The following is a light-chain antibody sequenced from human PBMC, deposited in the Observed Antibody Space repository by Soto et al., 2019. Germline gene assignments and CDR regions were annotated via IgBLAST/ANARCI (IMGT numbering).Light chain of an antibody. CDR1: RSNIGPGYD. CDR2: DNN. CDR3: QSYDSSLSAVV. Sequence: QSVLTQPPSVSGAPGQRVTISCTGTRSNIGPGYDVYWYQQLPGTAPKVLIYDNNNRPSGVPDRFSGSKSGTSASLAITGLQAEDEADYYGQSYDSSLSAVVFGGGTKLTFL. V-gene: IGLV1-40*01. J-gene: IGLJ2*01.